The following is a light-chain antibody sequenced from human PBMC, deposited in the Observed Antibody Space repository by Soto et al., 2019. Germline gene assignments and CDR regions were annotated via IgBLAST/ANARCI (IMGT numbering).Light chain of an antibody. Sequence: DIQMTQSPSTLSASVGDRVIITCRASQSISSWLAWYQQKPGKAPKLLIYGASSLDSGVPSRFSGSRSGTEFTLTISSLQPDDLATYYCQHYDGYSSLTFGGGTKVEIK. J-gene: IGKJ4*01. V-gene: IGKV1-5*03. CDR1: QSISSW. CDR3: QHYDGYSSLT. CDR2: GAS.